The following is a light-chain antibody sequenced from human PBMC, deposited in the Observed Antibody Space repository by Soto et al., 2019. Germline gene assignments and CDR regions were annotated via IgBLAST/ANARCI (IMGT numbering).Light chain of an antibody. CDR2: EVS. V-gene: IGLV2-14*03. J-gene: IGLJ1*01. CDR3: ISYTSISTRV. Sequence: QSALTQPASVSGSPGQSITVSCTGTSSDVGAYDYVSWYQQHPDKAPKLMIYEVSNRPSGVSNRVSGSKSVNTATLPISGLQADDEADYYCISYTSISTRVFGTGTKLTVL. CDR1: SSDVGAYDY.